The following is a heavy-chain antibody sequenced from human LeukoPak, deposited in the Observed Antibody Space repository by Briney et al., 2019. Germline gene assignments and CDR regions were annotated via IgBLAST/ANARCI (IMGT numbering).Heavy chain of an antibody. D-gene: IGHD3-10*01. V-gene: IGHV4-39*07. Sequence: SETLSLTCTVSGGSISSSSYYWGWIRQPPGKGLEWIGSIYYSGSTYYNPSLKSRVTISVDTSKNQFSLKLSSVTAADTAVYYCARLTLWFGEPRRDYWGQGTLVTVSS. CDR2: IYYSGST. CDR3: ARLTLWFGEPRRDY. CDR1: GGSISSSSYY. J-gene: IGHJ4*02.